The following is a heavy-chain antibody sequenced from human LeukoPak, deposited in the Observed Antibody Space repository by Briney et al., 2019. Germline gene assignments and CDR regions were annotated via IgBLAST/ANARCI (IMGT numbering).Heavy chain of an antibody. CDR3: ASPRPRTSYDFWRGYYSVCGMDV. D-gene: IGHD3-3*01. CDR1: GGTFSSYA. Sequence: GASVKVSCKASGGTFSSYAISWVRQAPGQGLEWMGGIIPIFGTANYAQKFQGRVTITAEESTSTAYMELSSLRSEDTAEYYCASPRPRTSYDFWRGYYSVCGMDVWGQGTTVTVSS. CDR2: IIPIFGTA. V-gene: IGHV1-69*13. J-gene: IGHJ6*02.